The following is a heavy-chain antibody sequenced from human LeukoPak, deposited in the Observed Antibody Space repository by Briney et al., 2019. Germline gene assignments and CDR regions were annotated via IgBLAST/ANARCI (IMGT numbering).Heavy chain of an antibody. D-gene: IGHD1-1*01. J-gene: IGHJ6*03. V-gene: IGHV3-7*01. CDR2: IKQDGSEK. Sequence: GGSLRLSCAASGFTFSSYWMSWFRQAPGKGLEWVANIKQDGSEKYYVDSVKGRFTISRDNAKNSLYLQMNSLRAEDTAVYYCARPRPGYYMDVWGKGTTVTVSS. CDR1: GFTFSSYW. CDR3: ARPRPGYYMDV.